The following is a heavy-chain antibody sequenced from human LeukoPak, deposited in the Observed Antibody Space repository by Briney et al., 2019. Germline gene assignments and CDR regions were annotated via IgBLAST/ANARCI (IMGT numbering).Heavy chain of an antibody. CDR1: GFTFSSYS. CDR2: ISSSSSYI. CDR3: ARDWAVDTATD. Sequence: GGSLRLSCAASGFTFSSYSMNWVRQAPGKGLGWVSSISSSSSYIYYADSVKGRFTISRDNAKNSLYLQMNSLRAEDTAVYYCARDWAVDTATDWGQGTLVTVSS. J-gene: IGHJ4*02. D-gene: IGHD5-18*01. V-gene: IGHV3-21*01.